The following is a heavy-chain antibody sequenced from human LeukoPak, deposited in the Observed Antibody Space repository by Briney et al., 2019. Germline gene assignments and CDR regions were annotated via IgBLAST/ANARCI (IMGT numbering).Heavy chain of an antibody. J-gene: IGHJ3*02. CDR2: IFYSGST. CDR3: ARHRSGYYAFDI. D-gene: IGHD3-22*01. Sequence: SETLSLTCAVSGGSINTYYWSWIRQPPGKGLEWIGYIFYSGSTNYNPSLKSRVTISVDTSKNQFSLKLSSVTAADTAVYYCARHRSGYYAFDIWGQGTMVTVSS. V-gene: IGHV4-59*08. CDR1: GGSINTYY.